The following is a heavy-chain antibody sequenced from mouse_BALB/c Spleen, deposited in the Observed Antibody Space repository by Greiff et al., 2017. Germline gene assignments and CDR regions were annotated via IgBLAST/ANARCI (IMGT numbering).Heavy chain of an antibody. CDR2: ISYSGST. Sequence: EVKVVESGPSLVKPSQTLSLTCSVTGDSITSGYWNWIRKFPGNKLEYMGYISYSGSTYYNPSLKSRISITRDTSKNQYYLQLNSVTTEDTATYYCARYWGNYAWFAYWGQGTLVTVSA. V-gene: IGHV3-8*02. CDR1: GDSITSGY. CDR3: ARYWGNYAWFAY. D-gene: IGHD2-1*01. J-gene: IGHJ3*01.